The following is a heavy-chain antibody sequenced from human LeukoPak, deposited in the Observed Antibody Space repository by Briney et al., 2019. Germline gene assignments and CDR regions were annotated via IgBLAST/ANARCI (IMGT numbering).Heavy chain of an antibody. Sequence: PWGSLRLSCTASGFTLGSHDMHWVRQIPGQGLEWVAAVSSGFPAFFEDSVQGRFTVSREDARSSLYLQMNSLRAGDTAVYYCVREARGYHYTYFDYWGQGNLVTVSS. CDR3: VREARGYHYTYFDY. CDR1: GFTLGSHD. D-gene: IGHD5-18*01. CDR2: VSSGFPA. J-gene: IGHJ4*02. V-gene: IGHV3-13*01.